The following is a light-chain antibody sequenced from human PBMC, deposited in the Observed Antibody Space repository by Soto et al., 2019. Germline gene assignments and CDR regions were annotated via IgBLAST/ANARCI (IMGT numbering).Light chain of an antibody. J-gene: IGKJ3*01. CDR1: QNIRNH. Sequence: EIVLTQSPATLSFSLGERATISCRASQNIRNHLAWYQQKPGQAPRLLIYDASNRATSIPARFSGGGSGTDFSLTISILEPEDFAVYYCQQRETWPPFTFGPGTTVDMK. CDR2: DAS. V-gene: IGKV3-11*01. CDR3: QQRETWPPFT.